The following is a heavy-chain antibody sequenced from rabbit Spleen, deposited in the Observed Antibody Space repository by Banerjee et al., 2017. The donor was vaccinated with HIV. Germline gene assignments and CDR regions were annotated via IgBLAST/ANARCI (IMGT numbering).Heavy chain of an antibody. Sequence: QSLEESGGDLVKPGASLTLTCTASGFSFSSSYWMSWVRQAPGKGLEWIGCIYVGSGGTYYANWAKGRFTISKTSSTTVTLQLNSLTDADTATYFCATGPAGGGGYGYPYFKLWGPGTLVTVS. CDR3: ATGPAGGGGYGYPYFKL. CDR2: IYVGSGGT. J-gene: IGHJ4*01. V-gene: IGHV1S40*01. D-gene: IGHD6-1*01. CDR1: GFSFSSSYW.